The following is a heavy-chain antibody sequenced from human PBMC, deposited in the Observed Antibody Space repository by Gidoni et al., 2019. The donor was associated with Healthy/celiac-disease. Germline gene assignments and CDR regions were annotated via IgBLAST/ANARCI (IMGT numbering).Heavy chain of an antibody. Sequence: EVQLVESGGGLVKPGGSLRLSCAASGFPFSNAWMSWVRQAPGKGLECVGRIKSKTDGGTTDYAAPVKGRFTISRDDSKNTLYLQMNSLKTEDTAVYYCTTFVVVTAPPTSDAFDIWGQGTMVTVSS. D-gene: IGHD2-21*02. CDR1: GFPFSNAW. V-gene: IGHV3-15*01. CDR2: IKSKTDGGTT. CDR3: TTFVVVTAPPTSDAFDI. J-gene: IGHJ3*02.